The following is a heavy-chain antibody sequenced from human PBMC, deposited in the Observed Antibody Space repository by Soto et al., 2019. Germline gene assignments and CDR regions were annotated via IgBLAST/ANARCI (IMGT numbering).Heavy chain of an antibody. CDR1: GFTFSSYS. D-gene: IGHD3-22*01. J-gene: IGHJ4*02. Sequence: EVQLVESGGGLVKPGGSLRLSCAASGFTFSSYSMNWVRQAPGKGLEWVSSISSSSSYIYYADSVKGRFTISRDNAKNSLYLQMNSLRAEDPAVYYCARPPYYYDSSGYLGYWGREPWSPSPQ. V-gene: IGHV3-21*01. CDR2: ISSSSSYI. CDR3: ARPPYYYDSSGYLGY.